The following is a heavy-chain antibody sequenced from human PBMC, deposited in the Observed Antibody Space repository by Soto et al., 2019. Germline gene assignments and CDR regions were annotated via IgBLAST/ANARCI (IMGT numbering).Heavy chain of an antibody. CDR3: TTDIVVQGRDAFDI. CDR1: GFTFSNAW. CDR2: IKSKTDGVTT. D-gene: IGHD2-21*01. V-gene: IGHV3-15*01. Sequence: GGSLRLSCAASGFTFSNAWMSWVRQAPGKGLERVGRIKSKTDGVTTDYAAPVKGRFTISRDDSKNTLYLQMNSLKTEDTAVYYCTTDIVVQGRDAFDIWGQGTMVTVSS. J-gene: IGHJ3*02.